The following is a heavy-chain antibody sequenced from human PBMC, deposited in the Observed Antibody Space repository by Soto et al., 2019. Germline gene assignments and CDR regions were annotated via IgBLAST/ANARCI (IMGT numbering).Heavy chain of an antibody. CDR2: IKQDGSEK. Sequence: GSLRLSCAASGFTFSSYWMSWVRQAPGKGLEWVANIKQDGSEKYYVDSVKGRFTISRDNAKNSLYLQMNSLRAEDTAVYYCGRGSGYYPTLHFDYWGQGTLVTVSS. CDR1: GFTFSSYW. D-gene: IGHD3-22*01. J-gene: IGHJ4*02. V-gene: IGHV3-7*01. CDR3: GRGSGYYPTLHFDY.